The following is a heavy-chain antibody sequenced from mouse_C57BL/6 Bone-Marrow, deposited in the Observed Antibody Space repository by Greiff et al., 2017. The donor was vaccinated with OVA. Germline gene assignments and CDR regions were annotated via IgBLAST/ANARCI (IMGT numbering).Heavy chain of an antibody. D-gene: IGHD1-1*01. Sequence: EVQLQQSGTVLARPGASVKMSCKTSGYTFTSYWMHWVKQRPGQGLEWIGAIYPGNSDTSYNQKFKGKAKLTAVTSASTAYMELSSLTNEDSAVYYCHYYGSSYCWYVDGWGTGTTVTVSS. CDR2: IYPGNSDT. J-gene: IGHJ1*03. CDR3: HYYGSSYCWYVDG. V-gene: IGHV1-5*01. CDR1: GYTFTSYW.